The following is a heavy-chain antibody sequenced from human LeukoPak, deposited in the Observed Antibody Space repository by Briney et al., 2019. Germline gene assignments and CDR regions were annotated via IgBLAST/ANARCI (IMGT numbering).Heavy chain of an antibody. J-gene: IGHJ4*02. V-gene: IGHV3-7*01. Sequence: PGGSLTLSCAASGFTFSSYWISWGRQAPGKGLELVSNIKEDGSQKMYVDSAKGRFTISRDNAKNSLYLQMNSLRAEDTAVYYCARDSGYGRYWGQGTLVTVSS. D-gene: IGHD5-12*01. CDR3: ARDSGYGRY. CDR1: GFTFSSYW. CDR2: IKEDGSQK.